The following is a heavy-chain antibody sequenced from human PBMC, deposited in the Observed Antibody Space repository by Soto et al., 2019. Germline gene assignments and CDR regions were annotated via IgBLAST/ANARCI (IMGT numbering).Heavy chain of an antibody. D-gene: IGHD2-21*02. CDR2: TYYRSKWYN. CDR1: GDSVSRNSAA. V-gene: IGHV6-1*01. CDR3: ARDPAYSGGDCYWWGEAFDI. Sequence: SPTLSLTCALSGDSVSRNSAAWNWIRQSPSRGLEWLGRTYYRSKWYNDYAVSVKSRITINPDPSKKQLSLQLNSVTPEDTAVYYCARDPAYSGGDCYWWGEAFDIWGQGSMVTVAS. J-gene: IGHJ3*02.